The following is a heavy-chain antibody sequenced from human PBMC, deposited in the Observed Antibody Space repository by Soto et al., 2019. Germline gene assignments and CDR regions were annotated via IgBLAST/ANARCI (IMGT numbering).Heavy chain of an antibody. J-gene: IGHJ4*02. D-gene: IGHD3-10*01. CDR3: ARLRPKKEFDY. V-gene: IGHV4-39*01. CDR1: GGSISSSSYY. Sequence: SETLSLTCTVSGGSISSSSYYWGWIRQPPGKGLEWIGSIYYSGSTYYNPSLKSRVTISVDTSKNQFSLKLSSVTAADTAVYYCARLRPKKEFDYWGQGTLVTVSS. CDR2: IYYSGST.